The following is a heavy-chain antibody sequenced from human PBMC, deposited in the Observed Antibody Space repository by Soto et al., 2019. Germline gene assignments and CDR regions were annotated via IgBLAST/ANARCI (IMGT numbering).Heavy chain of an antibody. CDR2: IYYSGST. CDR1: GGSISSSSYY. V-gene: IGHV4-39*01. D-gene: IGHD6-13*01. CDR3: ARQRGYSSSWYPLYFDY. Sequence: QLQLQESGPGLVKPSETLSLTCTVSGGSISSSSYYWGWIRQPPGKGLEWIGSIYYSGSTYYNPSLKSRVTISVDTSKNQFSLKLSSVTAADTAVYCCARQRGYSSSWYPLYFDYWGQGTLVTVSS. J-gene: IGHJ4*02.